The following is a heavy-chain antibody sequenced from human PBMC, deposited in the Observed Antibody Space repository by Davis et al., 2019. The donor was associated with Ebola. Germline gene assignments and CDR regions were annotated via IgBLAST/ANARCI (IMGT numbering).Heavy chain of an antibody. CDR2: IRTNSEGTT. J-gene: IGHJ4*02. CDR3: VRDRDFSFDQ. V-gene: IGHV3-48*02. D-gene: IGHD2/OR15-2a*01. CDR1: GFTFSSYW. Sequence: PGGSLRLSCAASGFTFSSYWMSWVRQAPGKGLEWISNIRTNSEGTTKHAESVKGRFTISREDATSSLYLQMNSLRDEDTAVYYCVRDRDFSFDQWGRGILVTVSS.